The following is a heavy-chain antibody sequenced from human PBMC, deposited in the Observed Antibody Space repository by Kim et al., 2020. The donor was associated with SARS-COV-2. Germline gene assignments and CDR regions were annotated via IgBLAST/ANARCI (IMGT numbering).Heavy chain of an antibody. CDR3: ASGYDILTGYFPFDY. V-gene: IGHV4-59*08. Sequence: SETLSLTCTVSGGSISSYYWSWIRQPPGKGLEWIGYIYYSGSTNYNPSLKSRVTISVDTSKNQFSLKLSSVTAADTAVYYCASGYDILTGYFPFDYWGQGTLVTVSS. CDR2: IYYSGST. CDR1: GGSISSYY. D-gene: IGHD3-9*01. J-gene: IGHJ4*02.